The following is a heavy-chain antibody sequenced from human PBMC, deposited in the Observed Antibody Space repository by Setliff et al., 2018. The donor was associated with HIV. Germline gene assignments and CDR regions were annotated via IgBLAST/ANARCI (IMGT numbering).Heavy chain of an antibody. CDR2: INPSGIT. J-gene: IGHJ5*02. V-gene: IGHV4-34*01. Sequence: PSETLSLTCAVYGGSFSGYYWSWIRQPPGKGLEWIGDINPSGITHYNPSLKSRVTMSADTSKNQFSLKLSSTTAADTAVYYCARDPGDYDRKLDHWGQGALVTVSS. D-gene: IGHD3-22*01. CDR3: ARDPGDYDRKLDH. CDR1: GGSFSGYY.